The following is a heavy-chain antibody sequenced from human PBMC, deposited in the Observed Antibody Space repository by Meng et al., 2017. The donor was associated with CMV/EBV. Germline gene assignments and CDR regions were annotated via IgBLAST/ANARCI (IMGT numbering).Heavy chain of an antibody. CDR2: IYYSGST. CDR1: GGSISSSSYY. CDR3: ARDGQTNDFWSGQYYYYYYGMDV. J-gene: IGHJ6*02. Sequence: SETLSLTCTVSGGSISSSSYYWGWIRQPPGKGLEWIGSIYYSGSTYYNPSLKSRVTISVETSKNQFSLKLSSVTAADTAVYYCARDGQTNDFWSGQYYYYYYGMDVWGQGTTVTVSS. V-gene: IGHV4-39*07. D-gene: IGHD3-3*01.